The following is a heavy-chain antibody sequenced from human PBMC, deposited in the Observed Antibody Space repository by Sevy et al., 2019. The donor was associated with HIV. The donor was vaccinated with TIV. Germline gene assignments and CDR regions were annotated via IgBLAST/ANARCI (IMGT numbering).Heavy chain of an antibody. D-gene: IGHD3-3*01. CDR1: GGTFSSYA. J-gene: IGHJ6*02. CDR2: IIPIFGTA. V-gene: IGHV1-69*13. Sequence: ASVKVSCKASGGTFSSYAISWVRQAPGQGLEWMGGIIPIFGTANYAQKFQGRVTITADESTSTAYMELSSRRSEDTAVYYGAGSTIVGVVIKYYYGMDVWGQGTTVTVSS. CDR3: AGSTIVGVVIKYYYGMDV.